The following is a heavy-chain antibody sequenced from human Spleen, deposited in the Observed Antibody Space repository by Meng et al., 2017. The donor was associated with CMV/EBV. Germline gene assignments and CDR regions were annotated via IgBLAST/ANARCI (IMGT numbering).Heavy chain of an antibody. CDR3: AVSTFFSMDA. Sequence: SETLSLTCTVSGGSISSYYWSWIRQPPGKGLEWIGYIYYSGSTNYNPSLKSRVTISVDTSKNQFSLNLSSVTAADTAVYYCAVSTFFSMDAWGQGTTVTVSS. J-gene: IGHJ6*02. CDR1: GGSISSYY. V-gene: IGHV4-59*01. CDR2: IYYSGST. D-gene: IGHD3-3*02.